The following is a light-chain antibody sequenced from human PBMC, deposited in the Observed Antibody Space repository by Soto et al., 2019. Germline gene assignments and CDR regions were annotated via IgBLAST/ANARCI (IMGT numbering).Light chain of an antibody. V-gene: IGKV1-5*01. Sequence: DIQMTQSPSTLSASVGDRVTITCRSSQSISSCLAWYQQKPGKAPNLLIYDASSLESGVPSRFSGSGSATELTLSISSLQPDDFATYYCQQYNSYPGLTFGGGTKVEIK. J-gene: IGKJ4*01. CDR1: QSISSC. CDR3: QQYNSYPGLT. CDR2: DAS.